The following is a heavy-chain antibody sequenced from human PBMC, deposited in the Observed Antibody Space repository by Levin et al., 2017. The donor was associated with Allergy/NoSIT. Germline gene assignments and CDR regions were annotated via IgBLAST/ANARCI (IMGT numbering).Heavy chain of an antibody. CDR1: GFTFSSYA. CDR2: ISSDGSNK. V-gene: IGHV3-30-3*01. D-gene: IGHD2-2*01. Sequence: GESLKISCAASGFTFSSYAVHWVRQAPGKGLEWVTVISSDGSNKYYADSVKGRFTISRDNSKNTLYLQMNSLRAEDTAVYYCARPYCRSTRCYLYYYGMDVWGQGTTVTVSS. CDR3: ARPYCRSTRCYLYYYGMDV. J-gene: IGHJ6*02.